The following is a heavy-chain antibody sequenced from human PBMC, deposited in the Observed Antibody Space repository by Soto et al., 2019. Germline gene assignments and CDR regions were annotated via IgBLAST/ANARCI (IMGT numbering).Heavy chain of an antibody. CDR1: GGSISSSSYY. J-gene: IGHJ4*02. Sequence: QLLESGPGLVKPSETLSLTCTVSGGSISSSSYYWGWIRQPPGKGLEWIGSIYYSGSTYYNPSLKSRVTISVDTSKNQFSLKLSSVTAADTAVYYCARLLTGKFDYWGQGTLVTVSS. V-gene: IGHV4-39*01. CDR2: IYYSGST. CDR3: ARLLTGKFDY. D-gene: IGHD1-20*01.